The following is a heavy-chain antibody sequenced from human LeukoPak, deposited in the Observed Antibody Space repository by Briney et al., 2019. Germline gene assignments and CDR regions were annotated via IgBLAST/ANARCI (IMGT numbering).Heavy chain of an antibody. CDR1: IHIFSRYA. CDR2: IIPIFCTT. CDR3: ASEEGDDAFDI. D-gene: IGHD3-16*01. J-gene: IGHJ3*02. V-gene: IGHV1-69*05. Sequence: TVKLLRNASIHIFSRYALSWVPHAPRQGLEWMGGIIPIFCTTNYAQKLERRVTITTDESTSTAYLELSSLRSEDTAVYYCASEEGDDAFDIWGQGTMVTVSS.